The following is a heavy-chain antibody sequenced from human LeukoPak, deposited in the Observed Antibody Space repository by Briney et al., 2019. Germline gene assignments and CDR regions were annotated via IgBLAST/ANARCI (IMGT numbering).Heavy chain of an antibody. Sequence: GGSLRLSCAASGFTFGSYAMSWVRQAPGKGLKWVSAISGSGGSTYYADSVKGQFTISRDNSKNTLYLQMNSLRAEDTAVYYCGKDPLQRDWFDPWGQGTLVTVSS. V-gene: IGHV3-23*01. J-gene: IGHJ5*02. D-gene: IGHD1-1*01. CDR2: ISGSGGST. CDR1: GFTFGSYA. CDR3: GKDPLQRDWFDP.